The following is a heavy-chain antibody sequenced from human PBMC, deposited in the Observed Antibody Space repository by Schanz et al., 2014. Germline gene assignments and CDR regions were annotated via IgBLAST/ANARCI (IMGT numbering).Heavy chain of an antibody. J-gene: IGHJ4*02. Sequence: QVQLQESGPGLVKPSETLSLTCTVSGGSISSYYWSWIRQPPGRGLEWIGFIYYRGNTNYNPSLTSRATMSVDTSKNQFSLKLSSVTAADTAVYYCARRIWDGDYYYFDYWGQGTLVTVSS. CDR1: GGSISSYY. V-gene: IGHV4-59*08. CDR2: IYYRGNT. CDR3: ARRIWDGDYYYFDY. D-gene: IGHD4-17*01.